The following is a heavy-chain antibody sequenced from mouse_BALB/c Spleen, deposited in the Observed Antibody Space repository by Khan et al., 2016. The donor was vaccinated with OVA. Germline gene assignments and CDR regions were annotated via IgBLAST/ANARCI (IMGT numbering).Heavy chain of an antibody. J-gene: IGHJ2*01. CDR1: GYSFTGYF. D-gene: IGHD1-1*02. V-gene: IGHV1-20*02. Sequence: VRLQQSGPELVKPGTSVKISCKASGYSFTGYFMNWVMQSLGKSLEWIGRINPHIGETFYNQTFKGKATLTVDESSSTAHMVLRSLASEDSAVDNCARKKGSDFDYWGQGTTLTVSS. CDR3: ARKKGSDFDY. CDR2: INPHIGET.